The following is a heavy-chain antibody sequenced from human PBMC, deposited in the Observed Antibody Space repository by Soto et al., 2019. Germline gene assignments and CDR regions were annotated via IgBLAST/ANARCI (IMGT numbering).Heavy chain of an antibody. CDR2: IQSGGPT. J-gene: IGHJ6*04. V-gene: IGHV3-66*01. Sequence: GGSLRLSCAASGFTVSSKYMSWVRQAPGKGLEWVSLIQSGGPTYYADSVKGIFTISRDTSENTLHLQMDSLRAEDTAVYYCARDDVLCDGGRCYGVPLDVWGKRDHGHRLL. CDR3: ARDDVLCDGGRCYGVPLDV. D-gene: IGHD2-15*01. CDR1: GFTVSSKY.